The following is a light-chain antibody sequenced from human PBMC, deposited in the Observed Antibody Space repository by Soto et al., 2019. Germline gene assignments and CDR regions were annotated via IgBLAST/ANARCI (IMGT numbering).Light chain of an antibody. CDR3: LQDYNYPYT. CDR2: AAS. Sequence: IQMTQSPSSLSASVGDRVTITCRASQGIRNDLGWYQQKPGKAPNLLICAASYLQSGVPSRFSGSGFGTDFTLTISSLQPEDFATYYCLQDYNYPYTFGQGTKLEIK. CDR1: QGIRND. V-gene: IGKV1-6*01. J-gene: IGKJ2*01.